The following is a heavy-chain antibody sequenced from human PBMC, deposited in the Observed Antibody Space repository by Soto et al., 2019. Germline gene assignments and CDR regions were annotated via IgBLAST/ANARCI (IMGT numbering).Heavy chain of an antibody. J-gene: IGHJ4*02. CDR1: GGSFSGYY. Sequence: SETLSLTCAVYGGSFSGYYWTWIRQPPGTGLEWIGEINHSGSNNYNPSLKSRVTISLDTSKNQFSLKLTSVTAADTAVYYCARDKITGLFDYWGQGTLVTVSS. D-gene: IGHD2-8*02. V-gene: IGHV4-34*01. CDR2: INHSGSN. CDR3: ARDKITGLFDY.